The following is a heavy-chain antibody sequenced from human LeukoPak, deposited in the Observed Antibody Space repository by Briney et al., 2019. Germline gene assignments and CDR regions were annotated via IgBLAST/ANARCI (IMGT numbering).Heavy chain of an antibody. V-gene: IGHV1-69*05. CDR1: GGTFSSYA. CDR3: ARELTATAAFDI. D-gene: IGHD1-7*01. CDR2: IIPIFGTA. J-gene: IGHJ3*02. Sequence: GASVTVSFKSSGGTFSSYAISWVGQPPGQGLDWMGGIIPIFGTANYAQKFQGRVTITTDESTSTAYMELSSLRSEDTAVYYCARELTATAAFDIWGQGTMVTVSS.